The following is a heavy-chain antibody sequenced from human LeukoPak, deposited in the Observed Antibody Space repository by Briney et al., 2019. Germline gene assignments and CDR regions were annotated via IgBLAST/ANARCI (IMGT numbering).Heavy chain of an antibody. V-gene: IGHV3-23*01. J-gene: IGHJ4*02. CDR3: AKNVRGYSYGYFDY. CDR2: ISGSGGST. D-gene: IGHD5-18*01. Sequence: GSLRLSCTASGFTFSVSTIQWVRQAPGKGLEWVSAISGSGGSTYYADSVKGRFTISRDNSKNTLYLQMNSLRAEDTAVYYCAKNVRGYSYGYFDYWGQGTLVTVSS. CDR1: GFTFSVST.